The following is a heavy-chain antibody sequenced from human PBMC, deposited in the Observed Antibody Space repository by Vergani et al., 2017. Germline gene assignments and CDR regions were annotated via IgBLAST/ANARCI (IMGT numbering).Heavy chain of an antibody. J-gene: IGHJ4*02. V-gene: IGHV3-20*04. CDR3: AREASSGFYDYFDY. CDR2: INWNGDNT. Sequence: EVKLVESGGGLVRPGGSLRLSCAGNGFIFDSNGMSWVRQVPGKGREWDSGINWNGDNTGYADSVKGRFTISRDNAKNSLCLQMNSLRVEDTALYYCAREASSGFYDYFDYWGQGTLVTVSS. D-gene: IGHD6-19*01. CDR1: GFIFDSNG.